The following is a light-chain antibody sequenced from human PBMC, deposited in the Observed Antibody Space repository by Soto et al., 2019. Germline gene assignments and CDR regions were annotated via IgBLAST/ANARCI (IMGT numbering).Light chain of an antibody. CDR3: LQDYDYPRT. Sequence: AIQMTQSPSSLSASVGDRVTITCRASQGIRDELGWYQQKAGKAPNLLISAASRLQSGVPSRFSGRGSGTDFTLTISSLQPEDFATYYCLQDYDYPRTCGQGTKLDIK. J-gene: IGKJ1*01. CDR2: AAS. CDR1: QGIRDE. V-gene: IGKV1-6*01.